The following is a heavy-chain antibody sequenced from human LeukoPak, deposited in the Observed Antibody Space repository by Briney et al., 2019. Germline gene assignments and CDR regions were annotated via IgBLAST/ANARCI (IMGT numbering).Heavy chain of an antibody. Sequence: PGGSLRLSCAASGFTFSSYGMHWVRQAPGKGLEWVAVISYDGSNKYYADSVKGRFTISRDNSKNTLYLQMNSLRAEDTAVYYCAKDGKDIVATWEAYYFDYWGQGTLVTVSS. D-gene: IGHD5-12*01. V-gene: IGHV3-30*18. J-gene: IGHJ4*02. CDR1: GFTFSSYG. CDR2: ISYDGSNK. CDR3: AKDGKDIVATWEAYYFDY.